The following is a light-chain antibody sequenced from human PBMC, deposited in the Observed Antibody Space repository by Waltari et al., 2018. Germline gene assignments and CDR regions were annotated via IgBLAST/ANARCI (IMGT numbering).Light chain of an antibody. Sequence: SYELTQPPSVSVSLGQPASITCSGDKLGDNYTSWYQQKPGQSPVLVIYQDNKRPSGIPERFSGSTSGNTATLTISGTQAMDEADYYCQVWDSSIRYVFGTGTKVTVV. CDR2: QDN. CDR1: KLGDNY. CDR3: QVWDSSIRYV. V-gene: IGLV3-1*01. J-gene: IGLJ1*01.